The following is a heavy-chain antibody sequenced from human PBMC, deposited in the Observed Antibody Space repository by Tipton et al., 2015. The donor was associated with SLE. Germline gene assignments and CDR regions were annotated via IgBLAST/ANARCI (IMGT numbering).Heavy chain of an antibody. J-gene: IGHJ6*02. V-gene: IGHV4-30-4*08. D-gene: IGHD6-13*01. CDR3: ARQGSTAGGLSYYYGMDV. Sequence: TLSLTCTVSGGSISSGDYYWAWIRQPPGKGLEWIGYIYYIGDTYYNPSLKSRVTISVDTSKNQFSVKLTSVTAADTAVYYWARQGSTAGGLSYYYGMDVWGQGATVTVS. CDR2: IYYIGDT. CDR1: GGSISSGDYY.